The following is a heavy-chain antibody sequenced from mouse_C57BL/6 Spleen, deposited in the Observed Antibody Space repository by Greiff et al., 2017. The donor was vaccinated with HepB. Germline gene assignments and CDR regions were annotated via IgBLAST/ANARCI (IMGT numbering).Heavy chain of an antibody. CDR2: IHPNSGST. D-gene: IGHD1-1*01. V-gene: IGHV1-64*01. CDR3: ARREGCITTVDY. CDR1: GYTFTSYW. J-gene: IGHJ2*01. Sequence: QVQLQQPGAELVKPGASVKLSCKASGYTFTSYWMHWVKQRPGQGLEWIGMIHPNSGSTNYNEKFKSKATLTVDKSSSTANMQLSSLTSEDSAVYYCARREGCITTVDYWGQGTTLTVSS.